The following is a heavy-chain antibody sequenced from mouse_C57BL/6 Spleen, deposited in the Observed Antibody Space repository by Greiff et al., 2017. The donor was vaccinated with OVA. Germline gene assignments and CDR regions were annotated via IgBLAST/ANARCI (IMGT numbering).Heavy chain of an antibody. V-gene: IGHV1-55*01. J-gene: IGHJ4*01. D-gene: IGHD2-4*01. CDR2: IYPGSGST. CDR1: GYNFTRYW. CDR3: ARSSEDYDGAMDY. Sequence: VQLQQSGAELVKPGASVKMSCTASGYNFTRYWITWVKQRPGQGLEWIGDIYPGSGSTNYNEKFQGKATLTVDTSSSTAYLQLSSLTSEDPAVYYGARSSEDYDGAMDYWGQGTSVTVSS.